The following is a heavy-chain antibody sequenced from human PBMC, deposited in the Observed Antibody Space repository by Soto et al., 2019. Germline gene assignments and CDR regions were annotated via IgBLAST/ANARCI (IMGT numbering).Heavy chain of an antibody. CDR1: GFTFGDYA. Sequence: GGSLRLSXTASGFTFGDYAMSWFRQAPGKGLEWVGFIRSKAYGGTTEYAASVKGRFTISRDDSKSIAYLQMNSLKTEDTAVYYCTRGLDCSSTSCYTGYYGSGSYYWFDPWGQGTLVTVSS. CDR3: TRGLDCSSTSCYTGYYGSGSYYWFDP. CDR2: IRSKAYGGTT. V-gene: IGHV3-49*03. J-gene: IGHJ5*02. D-gene: IGHD2-2*02.